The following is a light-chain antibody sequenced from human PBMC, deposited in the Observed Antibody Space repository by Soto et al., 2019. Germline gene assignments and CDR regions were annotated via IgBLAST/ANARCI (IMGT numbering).Light chain of an antibody. CDR2: GAS. V-gene: IGKV3-20*01. CDR3: QQHGSSPRT. Sequence: EIVMTRSPATLSVSPGEIATLSFRASQIVSSNLAWYQQKPGQAPRLLIYGASTRATGIPDGFSGSGSGTDFTLTISRLEPEDFAVYYCQQHGSSPRTFGQGNKGDIK. CDR1: QIVSSN. J-gene: IGKJ1*01.